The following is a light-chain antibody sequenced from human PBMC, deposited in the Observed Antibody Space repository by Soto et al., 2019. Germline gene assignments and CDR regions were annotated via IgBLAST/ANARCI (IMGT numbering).Light chain of an antibody. CDR3: SAYTARSTLV. V-gene: IGLV2-14*01. CDR2: EVR. J-gene: IGLJ3*02. Sequence: QSALTQPASVSGSAGQSITISCSGTMRDVGAYNLVSWYQQHPGTAPKLIIYEVRNRPSGISSRFSGSRSGNTASLTISGLQSEDEGAYYCSAYTARSTLVFGGGTKLTVL. CDR1: MRDVGAYNL.